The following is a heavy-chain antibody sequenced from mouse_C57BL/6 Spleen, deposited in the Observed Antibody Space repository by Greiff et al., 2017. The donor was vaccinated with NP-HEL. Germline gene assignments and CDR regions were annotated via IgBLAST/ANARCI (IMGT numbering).Heavy chain of an antibody. CDR3: TSGQLRLLYFDY. CDR1: GYTFTDYE. Sequence: QVQLQQSGAELVRPGASVTLSCKASGYTFTDYEMHWVKQTPVHGLEWIGAIDPETGGTAYNQKFKGKAILTADKSSSTAYMELRSLTSEDSAVYYCTSGQLRLLYFDYWGQGTTLTVSS. D-gene: IGHD3-2*02. CDR2: IDPETGGT. J-gene: IGHJ2*01. V-gene: IGHV1-15*01.